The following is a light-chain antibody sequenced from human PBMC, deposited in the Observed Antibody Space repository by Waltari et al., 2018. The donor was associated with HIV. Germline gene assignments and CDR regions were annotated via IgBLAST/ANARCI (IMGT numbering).Light chain of an antibody. Sequence: YVLTQPSSVSAAPGQTARMTCVGADIGPTSVYWYQQKSGQGPVLVIYDDSDRPAGVSGRISGVNSGGAATLTIDRVEVGDEADYYCQVWDDAGGQAVWVFGGGTKLTVL. CDR1: DIGPTS. J-gene: IGLJ3*02. CDR3: QVWDDAGGQAVWV. CDR2: DDS. V-gene: IGLV3-21*02.